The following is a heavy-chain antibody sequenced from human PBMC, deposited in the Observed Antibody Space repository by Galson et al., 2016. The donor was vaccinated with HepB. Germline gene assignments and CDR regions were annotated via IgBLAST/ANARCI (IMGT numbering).Heavy chain of an antibody. D-gene: IGHD4-17*01. CDR1: SGSISDSNW. CDR3: TRESGAYVPFGY. V-gene: IGHV4-4*02. Sequence: SETLSLTCAVSSGSISDSNWWSWVRQPPGKGLEWNGEISHSGSTNYNPSLTSRVTMSFDKSKNESSLEMSSVTAADTAMYYCTRESGAYVPFGYWGQGALVTVSS. J-gene: IGHJ4*02. CDR2: ISHSGST.